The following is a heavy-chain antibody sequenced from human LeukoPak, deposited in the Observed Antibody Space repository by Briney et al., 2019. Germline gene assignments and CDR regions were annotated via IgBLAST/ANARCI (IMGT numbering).Heavy chain of an antibody. CDR1: GFSFSDYW. Sequence: GGSLRLSCAASGFSFSDYWMTWVRQAPGKGLEWVAHIKQDGSEKYYVDSIKGRFTLSRDNATNLLYPQINSLRAEDTAVYYCARGWNYAFRFDYWGQGPLVTVSS. J-gene: IGHJ4*02. CDR2: IKQDGSEK. CDR3: ARGWNYAFRFDY. D-gene: IGHD1-7*01. V-gene: IGHV3-7*01.